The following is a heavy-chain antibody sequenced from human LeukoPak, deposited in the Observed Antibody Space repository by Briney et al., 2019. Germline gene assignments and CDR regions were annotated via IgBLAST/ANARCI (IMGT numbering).Heavy chain of an antibody. Sequence: SETLSLTCTVSGGSISNYYWSWIRQPPGKGLEWIGEINHSGSTNYNPSLKSRVTISVDTSKNQFSLKLSSVTAADTAVYYCARAVGTMVRGVTNWFDPWGQGTLVTVSS. CDR1: GGSISNYY. J-gene: IGHJ5*02. CDR3: ARAVGTMVRGVTNWFDP. V-gene: IGHV4-34*01. CDR2: INHSGST. D-gene: IGHD3-10*01.